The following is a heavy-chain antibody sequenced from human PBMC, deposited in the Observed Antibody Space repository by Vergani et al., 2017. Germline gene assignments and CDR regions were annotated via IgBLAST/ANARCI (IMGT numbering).Heavy chain of an antibody. V-gene: IGHV3-13*01. CDR3: ARGGPGIFGVGYMDG. J-gene: IGHJ6*03. Sequence: EVQLVQSGGGLVQPGGSLRLSCAGSGFTFTNYDMHWVRKSTRKGLEWVAAIGTAGDTYYPDSVKGRFTISRENAKNSFYLQMNSLTGEDTAVYYCARGGPGIFGVGYMDGWGEGTTVIVSS. CDR2: IGTAGDT. D-gene: IGHD3-3*01. CDR1: GFTFTNYD.